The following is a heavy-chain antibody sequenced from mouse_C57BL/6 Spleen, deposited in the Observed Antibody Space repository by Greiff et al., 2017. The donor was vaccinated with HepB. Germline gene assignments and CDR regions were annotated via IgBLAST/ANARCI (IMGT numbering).Heavy chain of an antibody. J-gene: IGHJ4*01. V-gene: IGHV5-17*01. CDR1: GFTFSDYG. Sequence: EVHLVEPGGGLVKPGGSLKLSCAASGFTFSDYGMHWVRQAPEQGLEWVAYISSGSSTIYYADTVKGRFTISRDNTKNTLFLQMTSLRSEDTAMYYCARKCYDSSYVYYYAMDYWGQGTSVTVSS. CDR3: ARKCYDSSYVYYYAMDY. CDR2: ISSGSSTI. D-gene: IGHD1-1*01.